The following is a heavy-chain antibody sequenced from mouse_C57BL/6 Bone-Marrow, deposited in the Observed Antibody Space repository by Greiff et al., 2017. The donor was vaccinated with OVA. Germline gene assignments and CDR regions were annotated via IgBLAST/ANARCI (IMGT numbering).Heavy chain of an antibody. CDR2: IYPRSGNT. CDR3: SRSSSNWVFDY. Sequence: VQLQQSGPELVKPGASVKISCKASGYTFTDYYMNWVKQRTGQGLEWIGEIYPRSGNTYYNEKFKGKATLTADKSSSTAYMELRSLTSEDSAVYFCSRSSSNWVFDYWGQGTTLTVSS. D-gene: IGHD4-1*01. V-gene: IGHV1-83*01. J-gene: IGHJ2*01. CDR1: GYTFTDYY.